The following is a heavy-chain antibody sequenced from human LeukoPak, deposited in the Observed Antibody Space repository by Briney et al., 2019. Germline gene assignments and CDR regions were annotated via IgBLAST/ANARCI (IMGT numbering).Heavy chain of an antibody. Sequence: SVKVSCKASGYTFTSYYMHWVRQAPGQGLEWMGGIIPIFGTANYAQKFQGRVTITTDESTSTAYMELSSLRSEDTAVYYCASGSTYDDYWGQGTLVTVSS. D-gene: IGHD2-2*01. V-gene: IGHV1-69*05. CDR2: IIPIFGTA. CDR3: ASGSTYDDY. J-gene: IGHJ4*02. CDR1: GYTFTSYY.